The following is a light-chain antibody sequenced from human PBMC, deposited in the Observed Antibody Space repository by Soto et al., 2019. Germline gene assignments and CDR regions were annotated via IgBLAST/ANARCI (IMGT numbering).Light chain of an antibody. CDR3: QQYGSSPPT. CDR2: GAS. CDR1: QSISRY. V-gene: IGKV3-20*01. Sequence: IVLTQSPGTLSLSPGERTTLSCRASQSISRYLAWYQQKPGQGPRLLIYGASSRATGTPDRFSGGGSGTDFTLTINRLEPEDFALYYCQQYGSSPPTFGQGTKVDI. J-gene: IGKJ1*01.